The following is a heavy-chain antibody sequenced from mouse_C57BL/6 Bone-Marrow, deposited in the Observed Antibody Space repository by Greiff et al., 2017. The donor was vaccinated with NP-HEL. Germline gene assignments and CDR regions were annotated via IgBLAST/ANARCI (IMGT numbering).Heavy chain of an antibody. J-gene: IGHJ2*01. D-gene: IGHD1-1*01. Sequence: QVQLQQPGAELVRPGTSVKLSCKASGYTFTSYWMHWVKQRPGQGLEWIGVIDPSDSYTNYNQKFKGKATLTVDTSSSTAYMQLSSLTSEDSAVYYCARTRTGSSYGYWGQGTTLTVSS. CDR1: GYTFTSYW. CDR3: ARTRTGSSYGY. CDR2: IDPSDSYT. V-gene: IGHV1-59*01.